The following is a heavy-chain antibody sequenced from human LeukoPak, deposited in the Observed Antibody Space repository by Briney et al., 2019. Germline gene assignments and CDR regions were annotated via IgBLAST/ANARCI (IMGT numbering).Heavy chain of an antibody. CDR2: IIPIFGTA. V-gene: IGHV1-69*05. CDR1: GGTFSSYA. J-gene: IGHJ4*02. CDR3: ARDSGIAARQKYFDY. D-gene: IGHD6-6*01. Sequence: SVKVSCKATGGTFSSYAISWVRQAPGQGLEWMGRIIPIFGTANYAQKFQGRVTITTDESTSTAYMELSSLRSEDTAVYYCARDSGIAARQKYFDYWGQGTLVTVSS.